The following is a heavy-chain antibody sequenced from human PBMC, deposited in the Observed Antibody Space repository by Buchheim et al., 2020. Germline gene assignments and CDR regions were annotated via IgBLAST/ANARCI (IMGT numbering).Heavy chain of an antibody. CDR1: GSTFSSYG. V-gene: IGHV3-33*01. D-gene: IGHD3-16*02. CDR3: AREFPYDYVWGSYRPSNSYYFDY. CDR2: IWYDGSNK. J-gene: IGHJ4*02. Sequence: QVQLVESGGGVVQPGRSLRLSCAASGSTFSSYGMHWVRQAPGKGLEWVAVIWYDGSNKYYADSVKGRFTISRDNSKNTLYLQMNSLRAEDTAVYYCAREFPYDYVWGSYRPSNSYYFDYWGQGTL.